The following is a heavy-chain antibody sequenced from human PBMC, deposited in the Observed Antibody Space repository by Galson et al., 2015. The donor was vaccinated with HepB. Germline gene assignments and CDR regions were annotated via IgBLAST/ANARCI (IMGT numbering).Heavy chain of an antibody. Sequence: SVKVSCKASGYTFTSYGITWVRQAPGQGLEWMGWISAYNGNTIYTQQLQGRVTMTTDTSTSTAYMELRSLRSDDTAVYYCASNARFCSTIGCQYYFDYWGQGTLVTVSS. CDR3: ASNARFCSTIGCQYYFDY. J-gene: IGHJ4*02. V-gene: IGHV1-18*01. D-gene: IGHD2-2*01. CDR2: ISAYNGNT. CDR1: GYTFTSYG.